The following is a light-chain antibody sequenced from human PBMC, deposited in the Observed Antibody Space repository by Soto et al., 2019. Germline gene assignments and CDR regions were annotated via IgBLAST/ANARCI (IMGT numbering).Light chain of an antibody. J-gene: IGLJ2*01. V-gene: IGLV2-14*03. Sequence: QSALTQPASVSGSPGQSITISCTGTSSDGGGYNFVSWYQQHPGKAPKFIIYDVRNRPSGVSNRLSGSRSGNTACLTISGLQAEDEAAYYCSSYTSSSTVIFGGGTKVTVL. CDR2: DVR. CDR3: SSYTSSSTVI. CDR1: SSDGGGYNF.